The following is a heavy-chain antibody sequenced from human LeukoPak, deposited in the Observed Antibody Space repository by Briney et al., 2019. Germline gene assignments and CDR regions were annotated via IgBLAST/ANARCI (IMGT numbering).Heavy chain of an antibody. D-gene: IGHD3-22*01. Sequence: GGSLRLSCAASGFTFSSYGMHWVRQAPGKGLEWVAVIWYDGSNKYYEDSVKGRFTISRDNSKNTLYLQMNSLRAEDTAVYYCAKPRNYYDSEYYFDYWGQGTLVTVSS. V-gene: IGHV3-33*06. CDR2: IWYDGSNK. CDR1: GFTFSSYG. J-gene: IGHJ4*02. CDR3: AKPRNYYDSEYYFDY.